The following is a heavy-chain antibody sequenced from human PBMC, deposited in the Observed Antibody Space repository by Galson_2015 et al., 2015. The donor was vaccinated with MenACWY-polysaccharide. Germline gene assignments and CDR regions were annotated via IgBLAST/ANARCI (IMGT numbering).Heavy chain of an antibody. CDR3: ARSSFVVVTDTQGFDS. J-gene: IGHJ4*02. CDR1: GFTFSRYG. Sequence: SLRLSCAASGFTFSRYGMHWVRQGPGKGLEWVAVIWSDGSNKNYADSVKGRFTISRDNSKNTLYLQMNSLRAEDTAVYYCARSSFVVVTDTQGFDSWGQGTLVTVSS. D-gene: IGHD2-15*01. CDR2: IWSDGSNK. V-gene: IGHV3-33*01.